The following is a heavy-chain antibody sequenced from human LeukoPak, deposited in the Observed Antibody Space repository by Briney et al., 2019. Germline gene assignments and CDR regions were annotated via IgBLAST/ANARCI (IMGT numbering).Heavy chain of an antibody. CDR3: ARGLKGYGSGSYYIGHSLDY. CDR1: GFTFSDYG. J-gene: IGHJ4*02. Sequence: GGSLRLSCAASGFTFSDYGMSWVRQAPGKGLEWVSTISDGGSITYYADSVKGRFTISRDNAKNSLYLQMNSLRAEDTAVYYCARGLKGYGSGSYYIGHSLDYWGQGTLVTVSS. V-gene: IGHV3-23*01. CDR2: ISDGGSIT. D-gene: IGHD3-10*01.